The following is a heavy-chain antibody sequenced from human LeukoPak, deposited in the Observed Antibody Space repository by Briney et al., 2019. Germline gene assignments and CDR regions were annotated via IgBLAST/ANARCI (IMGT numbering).Heavy chain of an antibody. J-gene: IGHJ5*02. V-gene: IGHV3-23*01. CDR1: GFTFSSYA. D-gene: IGHD2-15*01. Sequence: GGTLRLSCAASGFTFSSYAMTWIRQAPGKGLEWVSSISGSGGSTYYADSVKGRFTISRDNSKNTLYVQMNSLTADDTAVYYCARARVVVVAATPFDPWGQGTLVTVSS. CDR2: ISGSGGST. CDR3: ARARVVVVAATPFDP.